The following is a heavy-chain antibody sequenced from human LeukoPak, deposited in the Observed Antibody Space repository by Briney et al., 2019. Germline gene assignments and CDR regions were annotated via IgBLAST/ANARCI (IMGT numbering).Heavy chain of an antibody. V-gene: IGHV4-59*02. D-gene: IGHD5-12*01. CDR3: ARGPLDSGYTYFDY. Sequence: ASETLSLTCTVSGASVSNYYWSWIRQPPGKGLVWIGYFSYSGSTNYNPSLKSRVTISVDTSKNQFSLKLSSVTAADTAVCYCARGPLDSGYTYFDYWGQGTLVSVAS. CDR1: GASVSNYY. J-gene: IGHJ4*02. CDR2: FSYSGST.